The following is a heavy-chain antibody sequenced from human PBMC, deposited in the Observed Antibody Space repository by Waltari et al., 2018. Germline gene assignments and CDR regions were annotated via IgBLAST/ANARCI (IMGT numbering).Heavy chain of an antibody. J-gene: IGHJ3*02. CDR2: IYYSVNT. CDR1: GGSISSSSYY. CDR3: ARRGYCSGGSCYWRDAFAI. D-gene: IGHD2-15*01. Sequence: QLQLQESGPGLVKPSETLSLTCTVSGGSISSSSYYWGWIRQPPGKGLEWIGSIYYSVNTYFNRSLKSRVTISVDTSMNQFCRKRSSVTAADTAVYYCARRGYCSGGSCYWRDAFAIWGQGTMVTVSS. V-gene: IGHV4-39*01.